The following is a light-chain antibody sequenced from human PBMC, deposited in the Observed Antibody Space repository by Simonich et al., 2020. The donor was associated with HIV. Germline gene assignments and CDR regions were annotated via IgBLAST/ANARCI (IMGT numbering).Light chain of an antibody. CDR3: QQYSNTMYT. CDR2: WAS. V-gene: IGKV4-1*01. Sequence: DIVMTQSPNFLAVSLGERATINCKYTQSVLSNSNNKNYLAWYQQRPGQPPKLLIYWASTRESGVPDRFSVSVSGTDFTLTISSLQAEDVAVYYCQQYSNTMYTFGQGTKLEIK. CDR1: QSVLSNSNNKNY. J-gene: IGKJ2*01.